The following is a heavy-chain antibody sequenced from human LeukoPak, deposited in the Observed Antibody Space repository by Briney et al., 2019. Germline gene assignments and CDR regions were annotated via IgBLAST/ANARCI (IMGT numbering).Heavy chain of an antibody. CDR3: ARDDSYGYN. D-gene: IGHD5-18*01. V-gene: IGHV3-48*04. Sequence: PGGSLRLSCTASGFIFSSYGMNWVRQAPGKGLEWVSYISSSGSTIYYADSVKGRFTISRDNAKNSLYLQMNSLRAEDTAVYYCARDDSYGYNWGQGTLVTVSS. J-gene: IGHJ4*02. CDR1: GFIFSSYG. CDR2: ISSSGSTI.